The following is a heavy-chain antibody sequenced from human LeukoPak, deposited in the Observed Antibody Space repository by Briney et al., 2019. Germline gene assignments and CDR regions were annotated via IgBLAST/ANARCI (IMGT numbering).Heavy chain of an antibody. J-gene: IGHJ6*02. CDR1: GGSISSSLYY. V-gene: IGHV4-39*07. CDR2: IYYDGST. Sequence: SETLSLTCTVSGGSISSSLYYWGWIRQPPGKGLEWIGNIYYDGSTYYNPSLKSRVTISVDTSKNQFSLKLSSVTAADTAVYYCARGDSIAAAVDVWGQGTTVTVSS. D-gene: IGHD6-13*01. CDR3: ARGDSIAAAVDV.